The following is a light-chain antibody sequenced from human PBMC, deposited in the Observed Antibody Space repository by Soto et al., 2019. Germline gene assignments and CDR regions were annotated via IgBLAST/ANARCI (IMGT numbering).Light chain of an antibody. Sequence: QSLLTEALSAAGTPGPRVTITCSRSRSNIGSNAVNWYQQLPGTAPKLLSYSNNQRPSGVPDRFSGSKSGTSASLAISGLQSDDEAGYYCAAWDDSLNGYVFGTGTKVTVL. J-gene: IGLJ1*01. CDR1: RSNIGSNA. V-gene: IGLV1-44*01. CDR3: AAWDDSLNGYV. CDR2: SNN.